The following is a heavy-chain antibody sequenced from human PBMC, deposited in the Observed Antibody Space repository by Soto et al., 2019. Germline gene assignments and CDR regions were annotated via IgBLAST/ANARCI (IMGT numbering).Heavy chain of an antibody. Sequence: QITLQESGPTLVKPTQPLTLTCTFSGFSFTTAGVAVGWIRQPPGGALEWLTLIYYNDDRRFSPSLKTRLTITGDTSKNQVVPSLTTVDPADSATYFCAHSDGGYEIIYFDFWGQGIPVTVSS. CDR2: IYYNDDR. CDR3: AHSDGGYEIIYFDF. V-gene: IGHV2-5*01. J-gene: IGHJ4*02. CDR1: GFSFTTAGVA. D-gene: IGHD5-12*01.